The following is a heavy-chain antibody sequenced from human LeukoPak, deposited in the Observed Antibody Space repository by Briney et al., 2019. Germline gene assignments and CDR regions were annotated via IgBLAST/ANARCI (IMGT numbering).Heavy chain of an antibody. V-gene: IGHV4-59*12. D-gene: IGHD2-21*02. CDR2: IYHSGST. CDR1: GGSISSYY. CDR3: ARAAGGDRGDFDY. Sequence: SETLSLTCTVSGGSISSYYWSWIRQPPGKGLEWIGEIYHSGSTNYSPSLKSRVTISVDKSKNQFSLKLSSVTAADTAVYYCARAAGGDRGDFDYWGQGTLVTVSS. J-gene: IGHJ4*02.